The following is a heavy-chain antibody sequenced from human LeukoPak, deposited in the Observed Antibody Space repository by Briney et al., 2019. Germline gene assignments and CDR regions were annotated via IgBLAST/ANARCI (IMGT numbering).Heavy chain of an antibody. CDR2: IYYSGST. CDR1: GGSISSYY. D-gene: IGHD2-2*01. J-gene: IGHJ6*03. CDR3: ARGSTIRGYYYYYMDV. Sequence: SETLSLTCTVSGGSISSYYWSWIRQPPGKGLEWIGYIYYSGSTNYNPSLKSRVTISVDTSKNQFSLKLSSVTAADTAVYYCARGSTIRGYYYYYMDVWDKGTTVTVSS. V-gene: IGHV4-59*01.